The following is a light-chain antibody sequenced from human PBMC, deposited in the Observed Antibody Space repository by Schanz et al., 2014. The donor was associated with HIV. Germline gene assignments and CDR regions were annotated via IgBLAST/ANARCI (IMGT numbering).Light chain of an antibody. V-gene: IGKV3-20*01. CDR2: ATS. Sequence: EIVLTQSPGSLSLSPGGRATLSCGASQRLSSSYLAWYQQKRDQPPRLVIYATSTRAAGIPDRFSGTGSGTDFTLTISRLEPEDFAVYYCQQYNDWPPFTFGQGTKLEI. CDR3: QQYNDWPPFT. J-gene: IGKJ2*01. CDR1: QRLSSSY.